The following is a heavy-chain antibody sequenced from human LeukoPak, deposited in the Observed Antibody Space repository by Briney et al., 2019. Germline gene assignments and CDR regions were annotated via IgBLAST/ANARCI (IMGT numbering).Heavy chain of an antibody. CDR1: GGSISSGGYY. V-gene: IGHV4-31*03. CDR2: IYYSGST. CDR3: ARGPCGGDCYSYYYYYYGMDV. J-gene: IGHJ6*02. D-gene: IGHD2-21*02. Sequence: SQTLSLTCTVSGGSISSGGYYWRWIRQHPGKGLEWIGYIYYSGSTYYNPSLKSRVTISVDTSKNQFSLKLSSVTAADTAVYYCARGPCGGDCYSYYYYYYGMDVWGQGTTVTVSS.